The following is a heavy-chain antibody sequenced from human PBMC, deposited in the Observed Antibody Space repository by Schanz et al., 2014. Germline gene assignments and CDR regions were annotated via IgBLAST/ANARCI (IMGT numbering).Heavy chain of an antibody. V-gene: IGHV3-11*01. D-gene: IGHD2-8*02. CDR2: ISRDGTTS. Sequence: QVQLVESGGCLVKPGGSLRLSCAASGFIFNDYYMNWIRQAPGKGLEWLSYISRDGTTSYYADSVKGRFTISRDNAKNSLYLEMTSLRGEDTAVYYCARDRDAGGYDSWGQGTLVTVSS. CDR1: GFIFNDYY. CDR3: ARDRDAGGYDS. J-gene: IGHJ5*01.